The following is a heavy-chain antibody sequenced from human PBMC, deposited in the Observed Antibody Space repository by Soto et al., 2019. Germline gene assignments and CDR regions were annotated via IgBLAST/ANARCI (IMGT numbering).Heavy chain of an antibody. CDR2: ISSSSSYT. CDR3: GRDYVDARY. CDR1: GFTFSDYY. D-gene: IGHD3-16*01. J-gene: IGHJ4*02. V-gene: IGHV3-11*06. Sequence: GGSLRLSCAASGFTFSDYYMSWIRQAPGKGLEWVSYISSSSSYTNYADSLRGRFTTSRENARTVFDVKMSSRRAGEGAVYYWGRDYVDARYWGQGTLV.